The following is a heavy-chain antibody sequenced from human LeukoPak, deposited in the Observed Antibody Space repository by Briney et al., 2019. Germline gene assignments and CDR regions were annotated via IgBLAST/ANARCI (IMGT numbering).Heavy chain of an antibody. CDR1: GYTFTSYD. CDR3: ARGYDFWSGYSSYFDY. CDR2: MNPNSGNT. Sequence: ASVKVSCKASGYTFTSYDINWVRQATGQGLEWMGWMNPNSGNTGYAQKFQGRVTMTRNTSISTAYMELSSLRSGDTAVYYCARGYDFWSGYSSYFDYWGQGTLVTVSS. J-gene: IGHJ4*02. D-gene: IGHD3-3*01. V-gene: IGHV1-8*01.